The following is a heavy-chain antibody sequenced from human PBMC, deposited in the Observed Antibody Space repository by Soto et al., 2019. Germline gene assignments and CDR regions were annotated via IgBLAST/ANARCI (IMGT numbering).Heavy chain of an antibody. V-gene: IGHV1-8*01. CDR2: MNPNSGNT. CDR3: ARPSLELPLYFYYMDV. D-gene: IGHD1-7*01. J-gene: IGHJ6*03. Sequence: QVQLVQSGAEVKKPGASVKVSCKASGYTFTSYDINWVRQATGQGLEWMGWMNPNSGNTGYAQKFQGRVTMTRNTSISTSYMDLSSLRSEDTAVYSCARPSLELPLYFYYMDVWGKGTTATVSS. CDR1: GYTFTSYD.